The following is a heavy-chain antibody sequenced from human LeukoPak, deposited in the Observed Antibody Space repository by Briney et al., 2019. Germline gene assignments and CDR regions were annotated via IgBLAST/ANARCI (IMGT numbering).Heavy chain of an antibody. V-gene: IGHV3-15*01. D-gene: IGHD2-21*02. CDR3: AKWVVVVTADHDAFDI. Sequence: GGSLRLSCAASGFTFSNAWMSWVRQAPGKGLEWVGRIKSKTDGGTTDYAAPVKGRFTISRDDSKNTLYLQMNSLRAEDTAVYYCAKWVVVVTADHDAFDIWGQGTMVTVSS. CDR2: IKSKTDGGTT. J-gene: IGHJ3*02. CDR1: GFTFSNAW.